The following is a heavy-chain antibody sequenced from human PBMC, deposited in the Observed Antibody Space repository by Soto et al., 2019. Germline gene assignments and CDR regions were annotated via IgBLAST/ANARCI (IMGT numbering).Heavy chain of an antibody. J-gene: IGHJ5*02. CDR2: INAGHGNT. V-gene: IGHV1-3*05. D-gene: IGHD2-15*01. Sequence: QVQLVQSGAEEKKPGASVKVSCKASGYTFTSYAMHWVRQAPGQRLEWMGWINAGHGNTKYSQKFQGRVTITRDTSASTAYMELSSLRSEDTAVYYCARLKGFDSRGSWFDPWGQGTLVTVSS. CDR3: ARLKGFDSRGSWFDP. CDR1: GYTFTSYA.